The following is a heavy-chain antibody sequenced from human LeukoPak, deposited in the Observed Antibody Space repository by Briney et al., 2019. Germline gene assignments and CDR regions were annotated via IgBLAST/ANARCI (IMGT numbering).Heavy chain of an antibody. CDR3: AKLRSGTTGNVEI. Sequence: GGSLRLSCAASGFTASSYAMSWVRQAPGKGLEWVSAISGSGGNTYYADSVKGRFTISRDNSKNTLYLQMNSLRAEDSAAYYCAKLRSGTTGNVEIWGQGTMVTVSS. V-gene: IGHV3-23*01. CDR1: GFTASSYA. D-gene: IGHD1-26*01. J-gene: IGHJ3*02. CDR2: ISGSGGNT.